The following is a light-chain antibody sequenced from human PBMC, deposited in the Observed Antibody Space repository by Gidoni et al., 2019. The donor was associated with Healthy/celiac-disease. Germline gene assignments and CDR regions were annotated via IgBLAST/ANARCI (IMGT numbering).Light chain of an antibody. CDR3: QQRSNWPIT. Sequence: EIVLTQSPATRSLSPGERATLSCRASQSVSSYLAWYQQKPGQAPRLLIYAASNRATGIPARFSGSGSGTDFTLTISSLEPEDFAVYYCQQRSNWPITFGQGTRLEIK. J-gene: IGKJ5*01. CDR2: AAS. CDR1: QSVSSY. V-gene: IGKV3-11*01.